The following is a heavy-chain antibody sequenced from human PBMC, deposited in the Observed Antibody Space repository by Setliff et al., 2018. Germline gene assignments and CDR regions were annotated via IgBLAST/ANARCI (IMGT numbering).Heavy chain of an antibody. CDR1: GFTFSSNW. V-gene: IGHV3-74*01. D-gene: IGHD2-21*01. Sequence: GGSLRLSCAASGFTFSSNWMHWVRQAPGKGLVWFSRINSDGSSTSYADSVRSRFTISRDNAKNSLYLQMNSLRAEDTAVYYCARGLTVNAFDIWGQGTMVTVSS. CDR2: INSDGSST. J-gene: IGHJ3*02. CDR3: ARGLTVNAFDI.